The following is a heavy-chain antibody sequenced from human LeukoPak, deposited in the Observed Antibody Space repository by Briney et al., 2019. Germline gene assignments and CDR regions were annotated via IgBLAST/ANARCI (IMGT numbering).Heavy chain of an antibody. V-gene: IGHV3-21*01. CDR3: ARRTALEQYFDY. J-gene: IGHJ4*02. D-gene: IGHD1/OR15-1a*01. CDR1: GFTLSTYS. Sequence: PGGSLRLSCAASGFTLSTYSLNWVRHAPGKGLAWVSSISSSSLYIYYADSVKGRFTISRDNAKNSLFLQMNSLRAEDTAVYYCARRTALEQYFDYWGQGTLVTVSS. CDR2: ISSSSLYI.